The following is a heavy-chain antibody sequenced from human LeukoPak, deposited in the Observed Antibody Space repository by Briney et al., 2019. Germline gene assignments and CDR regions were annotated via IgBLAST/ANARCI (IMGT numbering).Heavy chain of an antibody. V-gene: IGHV3-48*04. D-gene: IGHD3-9*01. CDR1: GFTLSSYS. CDR3: ARLHYDVLTGPFDY. J-gene: IGHJ4*02. Sequence: GGSLRLSCAASGFTLSSYSMNWVRQAPGKGLEWISFIDSSSRTIFYAESVKGRFTISRDNAKNSLFLQMNSLRAEDTAVYYCARLHYDVLTGPFDYWGQGTLVTVSS. CDR2: IDSSSRTI.